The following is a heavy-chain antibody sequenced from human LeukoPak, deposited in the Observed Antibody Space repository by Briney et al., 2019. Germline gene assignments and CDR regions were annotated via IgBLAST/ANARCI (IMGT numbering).Heavy chain of an antibody. D-gene: IGHD2-21*02. CDR1: GFTFDDYA. CDR2: ISWNGSTI. J-gene: IGHJ1*01. CDR3: AKDLWAASPVVTVPFFQH. Sequence: GGSLRLSCAASGFTFDDYAMHWVRQPPGKGLEWVSGISWNGSTIGYADSVKGRFTISRDNAKNSLYLQMNRLRAEDTALYYCAKDLWAASPVVTVPFFQHWGQGTLVTVSS. V-gene: IGHV3-9*01.